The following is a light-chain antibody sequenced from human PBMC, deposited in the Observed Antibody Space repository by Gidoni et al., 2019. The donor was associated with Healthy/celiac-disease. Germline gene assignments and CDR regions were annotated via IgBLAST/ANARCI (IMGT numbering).Light chain of an antibody. CDR2: YAS. Sequence: EIVLTQSPATLSLSPGERATLSCRASPSVSSYLAWYQQKPGQAPRLLIYYASNRATGIPARFSCSGSGTDFTLTISSLEPEDFAVYYCQQRSNWPWTFGQGTKLEIK. CDR1: PSVSSY. V-gene: IGKV3-11*01. CDR3: QQRSNWPWT. J-gene: IGKJ2*01.